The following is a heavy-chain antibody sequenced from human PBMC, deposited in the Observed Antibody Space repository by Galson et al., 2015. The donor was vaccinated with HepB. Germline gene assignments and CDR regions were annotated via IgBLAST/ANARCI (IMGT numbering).Heavy chain of an antibody. CDR3: ARLQSLGAPQGHWYFDI. CDR2: ISGGGTYT. CDR1: GFLFNDYV. J-gene: IGHJ2*01. D-gene: IGHD4-11*01. Sequence: SLRLSCAASGFLFNDYVMSWVRQAPGKGLEWVSAISGGGTYTFSADSLKGRFTISRDDSKNTLYLQLNSLRVEDTAVYYCARLQSLGAPQGHWYFDIWGRGTLVIVSS. V-gene: IGHV3-23*01.